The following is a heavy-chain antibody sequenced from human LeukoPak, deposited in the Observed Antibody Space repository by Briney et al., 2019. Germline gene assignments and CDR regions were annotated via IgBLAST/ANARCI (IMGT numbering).Heavy chain of an antibody. D-gene: IGHD5-24*01. Sequence: GGSLRLSCAASGFTFSDYYMSWIRQAPGKGLEWVANIKQDGSKKSYVDSVKGRFTISRDNAKNSLYLQMNSLRAEDTAIYYCTRVGYIDEGIDYWGQGTLVNVSS. J-gene: IGHJ4*02. CDR3: TRVGYIDEGIDY. CDR2: IKQDGSKK. CDR1: GFTFSDYY. V-gene: IGHV3-7*04.